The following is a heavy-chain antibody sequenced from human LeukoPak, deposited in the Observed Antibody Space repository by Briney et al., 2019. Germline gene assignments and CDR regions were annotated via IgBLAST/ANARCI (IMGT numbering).Heavy chain of an antibody. CDR2: ISNDERNK. Sequence: GSLRLSCAASGFIFTNFAMHWVRPAPVKGLEWVAVISNDERNKYYAESVKGRFTISRDNSNSMVYLQMTSLRLEDTAVYYCARPSPPGDGYNPSDQWGQGSLVIVSS. CDR1: GFIFTNFA. CDR3: ARPSPPGDGYNPSDQ. J-gene: IGHJ4*02. D-gene: IGHD5-24*01. V-gene: IGHV3-30*04.